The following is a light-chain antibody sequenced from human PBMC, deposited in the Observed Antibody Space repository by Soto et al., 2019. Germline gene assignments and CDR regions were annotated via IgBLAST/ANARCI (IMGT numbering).Light chain of an antibody. V-gene: IGKV1-16*01. Sequence: DIQMTQSPSSLSASVGDSVTMTCRASQVISDYIAWFQQKPGKAPKSLIYAASRLESGVPSRFSGSGFGTDFTLTISSLQPDDYATYYCQHYNGYPVTFGGGTRVEIK. J-gene: IGKJ4*01. CDR3: QHYNGYPVT. CDR2: AAS. CDR1: QVISDY.